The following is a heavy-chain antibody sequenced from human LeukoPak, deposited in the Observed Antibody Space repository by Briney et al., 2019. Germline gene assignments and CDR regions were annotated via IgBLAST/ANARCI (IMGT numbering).Heavy chain of an antibody. V-gene: IGHV3-74*01. CDR2: INSDGSSI. CDR3: AKDPPSFHH. CDR1: GFTFGSSW. Sequence: GGSLRLSCAASGFTFGSSWMHWVRRAPGKGLDWVSRINSDGSSIAYADSVKGRFTISRDNAKNTLYLQMNSLRAEDTAIYYCAKDPPSFHHWGQGTLVTVSS. J-gene: IGHJ1*01.